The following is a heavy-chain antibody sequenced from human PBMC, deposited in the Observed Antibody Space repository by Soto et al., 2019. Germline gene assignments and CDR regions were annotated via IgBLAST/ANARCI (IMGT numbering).Heavy chain of an antibody. CDR3: ARGIVVVPAAIRGNYYYYMDV. Sequence: QVTLKESGPVLVKPTETLTLTCTVSGFSLSNARMGVSWIRQPPGKALEWLAHIFSNDEKSYSTSLKSRLTISKDTSKSQVVLTMTNMDPVDTATYYCARGIVVVPAAIRGNYYYYMDVWGKGTTVTVSS. V-gene: IGHV2-26*01. CDR1: GFSLSNARMG. CDR2: IFSNDEK. D-gene: IGHD2-2*01. J-gene: IGHJ6*03.